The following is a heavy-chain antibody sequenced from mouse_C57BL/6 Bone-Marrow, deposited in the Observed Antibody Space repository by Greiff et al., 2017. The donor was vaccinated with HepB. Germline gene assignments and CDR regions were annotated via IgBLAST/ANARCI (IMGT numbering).Heavy chain of an antibody. CDR2: IDPENGDT. J-gene: IGHJ2*01. V-gene: IGHV14-4*01. Sequence: VHVKQSGAELVRPGASVKLSCTASGFNIKDDYMHWVQQRPEQGLEWIGWIDPENGDTEYASKFQGKATITADTSSNTAYLQLSSLTSEDTAVYYCTSLSYYFDYWGRGTTLTVSS. CDR1: GFNIKDDY. CDR3: TSLSYYFDY.